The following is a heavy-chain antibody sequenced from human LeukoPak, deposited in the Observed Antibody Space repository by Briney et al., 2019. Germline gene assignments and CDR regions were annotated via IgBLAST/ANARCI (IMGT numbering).Heavy chain of an antibody. V-gene: IGHV3-30*02. CDR1: GFSFSSYG. CDR2: IRYDGTNK. J-gene: IGHJ6*03. CDR3: AKEGYYYDSSAMGNYYYYMDV. Sequence: GGSLRLSCAASGFSFSSYGLHWVRQAPGKGRDWVAFIRYDGTNKYYADSVKGRFTISRDNSKNTLYLQMNSLRPEDTAVYYCAKEGYYYDSSAMGNYYYYMDVWGKGTTVTVSS. D-gene: IGHD3-22*01.